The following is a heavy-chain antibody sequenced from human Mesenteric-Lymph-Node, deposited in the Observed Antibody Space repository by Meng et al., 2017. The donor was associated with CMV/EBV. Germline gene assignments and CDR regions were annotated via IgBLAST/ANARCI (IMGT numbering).Heavy chain of an antibody. D-gene: IGHD3-3*01. CDR2: IYYSGST. J-gene: IGHJ6*02. CDR3: ARPSETDYYYSLDV. CDR1: GGSVSSGSYY. V-gene: IGHV4-61*01. Sequence: SETLSLTCTVSGGSVSSGSYYWSWIRQPPGKGLEWIGYIYYSGSTNYNPSLKSRVTISVDTSKNQFSLKLSSVTAADTAVYYCARPSETDYYYSLDVWGQGTTVTVSS.